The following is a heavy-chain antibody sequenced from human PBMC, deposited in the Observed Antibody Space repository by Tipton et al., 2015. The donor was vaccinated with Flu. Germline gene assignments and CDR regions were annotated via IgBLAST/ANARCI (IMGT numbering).Heavy chain of an antibody. D-gene: IGHD6-13*01. J-gene: IGHJ1*01. V-gene: IGHV4-61*08. Sequence: LRLSCTVSGDSISSGGYYWTWIRQRPGKGLEWIGYIYYSGSTNYNPSLKSRVTISVDTSKNQFSLKLSSMTAADTAVYYCARGSSWYLHFQHWGQGTLVTVSS. CDR2: IYYSGST. CDR3: ARGSSWYLHFQH. CDR1: GDSISSGGYY.